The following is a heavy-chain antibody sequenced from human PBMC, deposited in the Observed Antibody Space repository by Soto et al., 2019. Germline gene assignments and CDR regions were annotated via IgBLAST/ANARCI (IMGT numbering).Heavy chain of an antibody. J-gene: IGHJ5*02. CDR1: CGSITSCGYS. Sequence: QLQLQESGSGLVKPSQTLSLTCAVSCGSITSCGYSWNWIRQLPGKVLEWIGYIYHSGGTLYNPSLKRRVTIAVDKSRKQFSLTRTAVTAAGTAVYYCARDSRTGNCVDPWGQGTLVTVSS. D-gene: IGHD2-8*02. V-gene: IGHV4-30-2*06. CDR2: IYHSGGT. CDR3: ARDSRTGNCVDP.